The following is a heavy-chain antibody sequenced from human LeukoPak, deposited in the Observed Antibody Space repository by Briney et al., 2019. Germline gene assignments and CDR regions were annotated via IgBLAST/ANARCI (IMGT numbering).Heavy chain of an antibody. Sequence: PSETLSLTCTVSGGSISSYYWSWIRQPPGKGLEWIGEINHSGSTNYNPSLKSRVTISVDTSKNQFSLKLSSVTAADTAVYYCARRGVPYYGSGSYPNHYYYYYYYMDVWGKGTTVTISS. J-gene: IGHJ6*03. CDR2: INHSGST. D-gene: IGHD3-10*01. CDR1: GGSISSYY. CDR3: ARRGVPYYGSGSYPNHYYYYYYYMDV. V-gene: IGHV4-34*01.